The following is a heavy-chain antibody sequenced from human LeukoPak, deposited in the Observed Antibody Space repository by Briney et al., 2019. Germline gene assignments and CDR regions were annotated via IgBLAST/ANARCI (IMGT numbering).Heavy chain of an antibody. J-gene: IGHJ6*02. CDR3: AKDDPMDV. CDR1: GLTLSSYG. V-gene: IGHV3-30*18. CDR2: ISYDGSNK. Sequence: GGSLRLSCAASGLTLSSYGMHWVRQAPGKGLEWVAVISYDGSNKYYADSVKGRFTISRDNSKNTLYLQMNSLRAEDTAVYYCAKDDPMDVWGQGTTVTVSS.